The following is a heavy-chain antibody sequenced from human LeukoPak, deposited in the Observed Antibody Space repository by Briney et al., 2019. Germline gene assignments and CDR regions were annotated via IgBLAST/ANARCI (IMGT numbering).Heavy chain of an antibody. CDR3: ARERTSGWDAFDF. D-gene: IGHD6-19*01. CDR2: IYSGGST. CDR1: GFTVSSNY. Sequence: PGGSLRLSCAASGFTVSSNYMSWVRQAPGKGLEWVSVIYSGGSTYYADSVKGRFTISRDNSKNTLYLQMNSLRAEDTAVYYCARERTSGWDAFDFWGQGTLVTVSS. J-gene: IGHJ4*02. V-gene: IGHV3-66*01.